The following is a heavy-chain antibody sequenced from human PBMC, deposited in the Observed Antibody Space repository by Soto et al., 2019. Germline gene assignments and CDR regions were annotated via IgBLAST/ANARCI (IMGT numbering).Heavy chain of an antibody. CDR1: GFSLSTSGVD. CDR3: AHRRPYSNSLEYFFDY. J-gene: IGHJ4*02. CDR2: IYWDDDK. V-gene: IGHV2-5*02. Sequence: QITLKESGPTLVKPTQTLTLTCTFSGFSLSTSGVDVGWIRQPPGKALEWLALIYWDDDKRYSPSLKSRLTITKDTSKNQVVLTMTNMDPLDTATYYCAHRRPYSNSLEYFFDYWGQGTLVTVSS. D-gene: IGHD6-6*01.